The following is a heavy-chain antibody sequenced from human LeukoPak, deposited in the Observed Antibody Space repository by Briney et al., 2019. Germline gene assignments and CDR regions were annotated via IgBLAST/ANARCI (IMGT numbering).Heavy chain of an antibody. J-gene: IGHJ6*02. D-gene: IGHD2-15*01. CDR2: IIPIFGTA. CDR1: GYTFTSYD. CDR3: ARDRRRGGYYGMDV. V-gene: IGHV1-69*13. Sequence: SVKVSCKASGYTFTSYDINWVRQAPGQGLEWMGGIIPIFGTANYAQKFQGRVTITADESTSTAYMELSSLRSEDTAVYYCARDRRRGGYYGMDVWGQGTTVTVSS.